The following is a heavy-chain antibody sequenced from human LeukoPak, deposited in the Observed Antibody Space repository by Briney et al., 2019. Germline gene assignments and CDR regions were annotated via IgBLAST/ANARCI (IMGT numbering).Heavy chain of an antibody. J-gene: IGHJ4*02. Sequence: ASVKVSCKASGYXFSGYYMHWVRQAPGQGLEWMGWINPNSGGTKYAQKFQGRVTMTRDASISTAYMELSRLRSDDTAVYYCATEVTDWGQGTLVTVSS. V-gene: IGHV1-2*02. CDR3: ATEVTD. CDR1: GYXFSGYY. D-gene: IGHD5-18*01. CDR2: INPNSGGT.